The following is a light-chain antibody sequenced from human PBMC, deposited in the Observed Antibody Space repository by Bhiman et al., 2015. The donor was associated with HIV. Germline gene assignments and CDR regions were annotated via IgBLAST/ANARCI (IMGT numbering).Light chain of an antibody. CDR3: CSYAGSSTYVV. V-gene: IGLV2-14*03. CDR2: DVS. J-gene: IGLJ2*01. CDR1: SSDVGGYTY. Sequence: QSALTQPASVSGSPGQSITISCTGTSSDVGGYTYVSWYQQHPGKAPKLMIYDVSXRPSGVSNRFSGSKSGNTASLTISGLQTEDEADYYCCSYAGSSTYVVFGGGTKLTVL.